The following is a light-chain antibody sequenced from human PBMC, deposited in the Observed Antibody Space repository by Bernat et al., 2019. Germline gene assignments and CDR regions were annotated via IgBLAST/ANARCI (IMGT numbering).Light chain of an antibody. J-gene: IGLJ1*01. V-gene: IGLV2-14*01. CDR3: SSYTSSSTRV. CDR2: DVS. Sequence: QSALTQPASVSGSPGQSITISCTGTSSDVGGYNYVPWYQQHPGKAPKLMIYDVSNRPSGVSNRFSGSKSGNTAPLTISGLQAEDEADYYCSSYTSSSTRVFGTGTKVTVL. CDR1: SSDVGGYNY.